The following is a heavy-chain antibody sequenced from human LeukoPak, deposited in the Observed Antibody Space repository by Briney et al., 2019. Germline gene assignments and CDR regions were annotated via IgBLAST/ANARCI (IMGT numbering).Heavy chain of an antibody. CDR1: GYTFTSYG. V-gene: IGHV1-18*01. Sequence: ASVKVSCKASGYTFTSYGISWVRQAPGQGLEWMGWISGYNGNTNYAQKLQGRVTMTTDTSTSTAYMGLRSLKSDDTAVYYCASLKNYYDSSGYLVTDAFDIWGQGTMVTVSS. J-gene: IGHJ3*02. CDR2: ISGYNGNT. CDR3: ASLKNYYDSSGYLVTDAFDI. D-gene: IGHD3-22*01.